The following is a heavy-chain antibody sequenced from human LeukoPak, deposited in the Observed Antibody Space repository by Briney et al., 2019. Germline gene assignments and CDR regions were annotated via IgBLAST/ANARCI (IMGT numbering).Heavy chain of an antibody. CDR1: GYSITDYW. Sequence: GESLKISCKASGYSITDYWIGWVRQMPVKGLEWMGIIYPDDSDTSYSPSFQGQVTIFVDKSISTAYLQWSSLKASATAMHYCARQITVVRGVIGPSYYMDVWGKGTTVTVSS. V-gene: IGHV5-51*01. J-gene: IGHJ6*03. CDR3: ARQITVVRGVIGPSYYMDV. CDR2: IYPDDSDT. D-gene: IGHD3-10*01.